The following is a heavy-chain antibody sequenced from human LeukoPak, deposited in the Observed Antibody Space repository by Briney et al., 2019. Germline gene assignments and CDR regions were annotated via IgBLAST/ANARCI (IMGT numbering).Heavy chain of an antibody. CDR3: AKDSLYGGFNLFEP. Sequence: GGSLRLSCAASGFTFSSHGMHWVRQAPGKGLEWVAFIRYDGSNKYYADSVKGRFTISRDNSKNTLYLRMNSPRAEDTAVYYCAKDSLYGGFNLFEPWGQGNLVTVSS. D-gene: IGHD4-23*01. V-gene: IGHV3-30*02. CDR1: GFTFSSHG. J-gene: IGHJ5*02. CDR2: IRYDGSNK.